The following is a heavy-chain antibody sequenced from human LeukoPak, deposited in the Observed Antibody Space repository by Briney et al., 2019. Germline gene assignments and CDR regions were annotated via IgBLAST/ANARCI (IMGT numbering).Heavy chain of an antibody. CDR1: GFTFSSYE. D-gene: IGHD3-10*02. J-gene: IGHJ6*04. V-gene: IGHV3-48*03. CDR2: ISSSGSTI. CDR3: AELGITMIGRV. Sequence: GGSLRLSCAASGFTFSSYEMNWVRQAPGEGLEWVSYISSSGSTIYYADSVKRRFTISRDNAKNSLYLQMNSLRAEDTAVYYCAELGITMIGRVWGKGTTVTISS.